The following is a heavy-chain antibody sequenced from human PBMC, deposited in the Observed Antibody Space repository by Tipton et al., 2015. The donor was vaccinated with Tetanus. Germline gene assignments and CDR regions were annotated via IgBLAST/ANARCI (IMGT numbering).Heavy chain of an antibody. CDR2: ISHSGSS. Sequence: AGLVKPSETLSLTCTVSGGSFSLYYWNWVRQSPGKGLEWIGEISHSGSSSYSSSLKSRVTISVDTSKNQFSLRLRSVAAADTAVYYCARGGRDAYNNPLGAFDVWGRGTTVTVSS. CDR1: GGSFSLYY. V-gene: IGHV4-34*01. J-gene: IGHJ3*01. D-gene: IGHD5-24*01. CDR3: ARGGRDAYNNPLGAFDV.